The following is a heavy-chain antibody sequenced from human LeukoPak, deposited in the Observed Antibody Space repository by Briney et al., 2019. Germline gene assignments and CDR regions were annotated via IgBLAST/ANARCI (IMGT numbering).Heavy chain of an antibody. D-gene: IGHD6-13*01. V-gene: IGHV3-23*01. CDR1: GFTFSDHY. J-gene: IGHJ3*02. Sequence: PGGSLRLSCAVSGFTFSDHYMDWVRQAPGKGLEWVSAISGSGGSTYYADSVKGRFTISRDNSKNTLYLQMNSLRAEDTAVYYCARYRQQLADAFDIWGQGTMVTVSS. CDR2: ISGSGGST. CDR3: ARYRQQLADAFDI.